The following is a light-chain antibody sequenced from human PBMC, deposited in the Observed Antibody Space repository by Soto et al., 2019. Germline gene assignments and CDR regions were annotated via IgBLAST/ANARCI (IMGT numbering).Light chain of an antibody. CDR3: CSYTSTTSFV. Sequence: QSALTQPASVSGSPGQSITISCTGTSNDVGGYNYVSWFQQYPGKAPKFMVYEVSHRSSGVSNRFSGSKSGNTSSLTISGLQAEDEADYYCCSYTSTTSFVFGTGTKVTVL. J-gene: IGLJ1*01. CDR1: SNDVGGYNY. V-gene: IGLV2-14*01. CDR2: EVS.